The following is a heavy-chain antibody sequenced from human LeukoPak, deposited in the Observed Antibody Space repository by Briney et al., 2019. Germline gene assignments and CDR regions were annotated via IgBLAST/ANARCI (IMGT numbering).Heavy chain of an antibody. CDR2: INPSGGST. Sequence: ASVKVSCKASGYTFTSYYMHWVRRAPGQGLEWMGIINPSGGSTSYAQKFQGRVTMTRDTSTSTVYMELSSLRSEDTAVYYCARDPRGFDAFDIWGQGTMVTVSS. D-gene: IGHD5-12*01. V-gene: IGHV1-46*01. CDR1: GYTFTSYY. J-gene: IGHJ3*02. CDR3: ARDPRGFDAFDI.